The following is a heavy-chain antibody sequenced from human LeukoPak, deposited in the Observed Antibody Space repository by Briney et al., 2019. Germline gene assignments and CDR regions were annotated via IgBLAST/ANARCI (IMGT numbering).Heavy chain of an antibody. J-gene: IGHJ3*02. V-gene: IGHV3-7*01. CDR2: INADGSER. CDR1: GFTVSQHW. CDR3: ARGHYGLDI. D-gene: IGHD4-17*01. Sequence: TGGSLRLSCVASGFTVSQHWTTWVRQAPGKGLEWVAHINADGSERDSVDSGTGRFSISKDNAKNSVYLQLSSLRAEDTAHYYCARGHYGLDIWGQGTMVTVSS.